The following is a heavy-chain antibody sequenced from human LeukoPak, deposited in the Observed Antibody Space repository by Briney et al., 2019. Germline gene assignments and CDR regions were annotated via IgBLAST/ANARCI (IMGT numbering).Heavy chain of an antibody. Sequence: GGSLRLSCAASGFTFSGYYMTWIRQAPGKGLEWISYISSSGNTIYYADSVKGRFTISRDNTKNSQYLQMNSLRAEDTAVYYCARGRSVQDAFDIWGQGTMVTVSS. J-gene: IGHJ3*02. D-gene: IGHD1-1*01. CDR2: ISSSGNTI. V-gene: IGHV3-11*01. CDR1: GFTFSGYY. CDR3: ARGRSVQDAFDI.